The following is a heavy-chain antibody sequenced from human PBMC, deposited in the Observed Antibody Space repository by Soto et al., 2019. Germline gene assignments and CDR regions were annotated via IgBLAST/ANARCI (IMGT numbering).Heavy chain of an antibody. CDR1: GVPFSSYA. CDR3: ARVPVPNGILIDY. CDR2: ISYDGSNK. D-gene: IGHD2-8*01. Sequence: GGSLRLSCAASGVPFSSYAMHWVRQAPGKGLEWVAVISYDGSNKYYADSVKGRFTISRDNAKNTLYLQMNSLRAEDTAVYYCARVPVPNGILIDYWGQGTLVTVSS. J-gene: IGHJ4*02. V-gene: IGHV3-30-3*01.